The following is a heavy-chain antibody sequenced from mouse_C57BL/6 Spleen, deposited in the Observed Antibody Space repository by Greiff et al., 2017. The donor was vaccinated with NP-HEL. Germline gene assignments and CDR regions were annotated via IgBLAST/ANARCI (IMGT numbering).Heavy chain of an antibody. Sequence: EVQLQQSGPELVKPGASVKMSCKASGYTFTDYNMHWVKQSHGKSLEWIGYINPNNGGTSYNQKFKGKATLTVNKSSSTAYMELRSLTSEDSAVYYCARGGTVPRGDWYFDVWGTGTTVTVSS. CDR2: INPNNGGT. J-gene: IGHJ1*03. CDR3: ARGGTVPRGDWYFDV. V-gene: IGHV1-22*01. CDR1: GYTFTDYN. D-gene: IGHD1-1*01.